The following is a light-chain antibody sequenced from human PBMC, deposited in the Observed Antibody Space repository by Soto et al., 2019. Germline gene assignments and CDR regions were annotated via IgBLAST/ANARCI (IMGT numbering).Light chain of an antibody. J-gene: IGKJ2*02. V-gene: IGKV1-39*01. Sequence: DIQMTQSPSSLSASVGDRVTITCRASQSISTYLNWYQEKVGKAPKLLIYAASSLQRGVPSRFSGSGSGTGVTLTIVCLQPEDFATYYSQQSYSTPRTGGQGTMLEIK. CDR3: QQSYSTPRT. CDR1: QSISTY. CDR2: AAS.